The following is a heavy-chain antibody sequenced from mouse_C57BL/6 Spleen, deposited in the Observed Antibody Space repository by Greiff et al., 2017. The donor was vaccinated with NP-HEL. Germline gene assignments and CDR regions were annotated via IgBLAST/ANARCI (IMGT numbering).Heavy chain of an antibody. CDR3: AYYDYDEAY. CDR2: INPNNGGT. D-gene: IGHD2-4*01. J-gene: IGHJ3*01. Sequence: EVQLQQSGPELVKPGASVKISCKASGYTFTDYYMNWVKQSHGKSLEWIGDINPNNGGTSYNQKFKGKATLTVDKSSSTAYMELRSLTSEDSAVYYCAYYDYDEAYWGQGTLVTVSA. CDR1: GYTFTDYY. V-gene: IGHV1-26*01.